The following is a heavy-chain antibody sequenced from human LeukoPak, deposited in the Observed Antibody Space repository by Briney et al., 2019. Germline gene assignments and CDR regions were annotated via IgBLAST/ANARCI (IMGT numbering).Heavy chain of an antibody. Sequence: GGSLRLSCAASGFTFESYAMHWVRQAPGKGLEWVSGITWNRGNTGYADSVKGRFTISRDNSKNTLCLQMNSLRAEDTAVYYCAKDSTVPWGAITMLVVPYGGYSFDYWGQGTLVTVSS. V-gene: IGHV3-9*01. J-gene: IGHJ4*02. CDR2: ITWNRGNT. CDR3: AKDSTVPWGAITMLVVPYGGYSFDY. D-gene: IGHD3-22*01. CDR1: GFTFESYA.